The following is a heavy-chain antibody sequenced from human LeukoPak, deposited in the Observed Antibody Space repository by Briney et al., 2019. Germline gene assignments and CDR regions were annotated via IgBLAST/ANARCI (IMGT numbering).Heavy chain of an antibody. J-gene: IGHJ3*02. CDR2: IKQDGSEK. V-gene: IGHV3-7*03. CDR3: AKDWGRYSSGGEDAFDI. Sequence: GGSLRLSCAASGFTFSSYWMSWVRQAPGKGLEGVANIKQDGSEKYYVDSVKGRFTISRDNAKNSLYLQMNSLRAEDTALYYCAKDWGRYSSGGEDAFDIWGQGTMVTVSS. CDR1: GFTFSSYW. D-gene: IGHD6-25*01.